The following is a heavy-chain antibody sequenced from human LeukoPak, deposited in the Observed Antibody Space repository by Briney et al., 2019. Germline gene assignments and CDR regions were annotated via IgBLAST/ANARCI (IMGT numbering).Heavy chain of an antibody. CDR2: ISGTGENT. CDR1: GFTFNSYA. V-gene: IGHV3-23*01. CDR3: AKDSPSCSSTSCYPNWYFDL. Sequence: GGSLRLSCAASGFTFNSYAMSWVRQAPGKGLEWVSAISGTGENTYYADSVEGRFTISRDNSKNTLYLQMNNLRAEDTAVYYCAKDSPSCSSTSCYPNWYFDLWGRGTLVTVSS. J-gene: IGHJ2*01. D-gene: IGHD2-2*01.